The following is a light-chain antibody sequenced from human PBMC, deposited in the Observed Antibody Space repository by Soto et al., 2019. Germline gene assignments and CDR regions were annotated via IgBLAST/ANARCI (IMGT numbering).Light chain of an antibody. V-gene: IGLV2-23*01. CDR1: SSDIGTYTL. CDR2: EGI. CDR3: CSYAGSGTDNYV. Sequence: QSALTQPASVSGSPGQSITISCTGTSSDIGTYTLVSWYQHYPGKAPKLMIYEGIKRPSGVSNRFSGSKSGNTDFLTISALQAEDEAAYDCCSYAGSGTDNYVFGSGTKVTLL. J-gene: IGLJ1*01.